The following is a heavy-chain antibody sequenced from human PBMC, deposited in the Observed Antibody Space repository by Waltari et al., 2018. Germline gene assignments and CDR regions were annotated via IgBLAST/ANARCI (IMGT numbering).Heavy chain of an antibody. Sequence: QIRLVQSGDEIKEPGASVKVSCKASGYTFTSYGISWLRRAPGQGLEWLGWVSPDDGNTNYAQKVQGRVGMTTDTSTTTAYMELRSLTSDDTAMYYWARGDDILTDYYKGLDYWGQGTLVTVSS. CDR1: GYTFTSYG. D-gene: IGHD3-9*01. J-gene: IGHJ4*02. CDR2: VSPDDGNT. CDR3: ARGDDILTDYYKGLDY. V-gene: IGHV1-18*01.